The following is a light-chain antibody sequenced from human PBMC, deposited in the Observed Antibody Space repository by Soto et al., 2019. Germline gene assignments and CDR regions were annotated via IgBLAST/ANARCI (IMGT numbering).Light chain of an antibody. V-gene: IGLV2-14*01. Sequence: QSALTRAASVSGSPGQSISISCTGTSSDVGGYNYVSWYQQHPGKAPKFMIYDVSNRPSGVSTRFSGSKSGNTASLTISGLQAEDEADYYCNSYTTSNTRQIVFGTGTKVTVL. CDR2: DVS. CDR1: SSDVGGYNY. J-gene: IGLJ1*01. CDR3: NSYTTSNTRQIV.